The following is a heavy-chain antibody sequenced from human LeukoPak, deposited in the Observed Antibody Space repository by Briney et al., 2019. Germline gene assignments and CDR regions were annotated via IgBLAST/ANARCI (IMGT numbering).Heavy chain of an antibody. CDR3: ARDRGYFDN. CDR2: IWYDGSNK. Sequence: PGGSLRLSCAASGFTFSSYGMHWVSQAPGKGLEWVAVIWYDGSNKYYADSVKGRFTISRDNSKNTLYLQTNSLRAEDTAVYYCARDRGYFDNWGQGTLVTVSS. J-gene: IGHJ4*02. CDR1: GFTFSSYG. V-gene: IGHV3-33*01.